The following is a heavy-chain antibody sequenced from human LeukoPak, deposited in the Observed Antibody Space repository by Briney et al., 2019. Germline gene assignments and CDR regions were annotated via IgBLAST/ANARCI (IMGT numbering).Heavy chain of an antibody. D-gene: IGHD4-17*01. Sequence: SETLPLTCTVSGGSISNYYWSWIRQPPGKGLEWIGYIYYSGSTNYNPSLKSRVTISVDTSKNQFSLKLSSVTAADTAVYYCARRDHYGVKAFDIWGQGTMVTVSS. CDR2: IYYSGST. CDR3: ARRDHYGVKAFDI. V-gene: IGHV4-59*08. J-gene: IGHJ3*02. CDR1: GGSISNYY.